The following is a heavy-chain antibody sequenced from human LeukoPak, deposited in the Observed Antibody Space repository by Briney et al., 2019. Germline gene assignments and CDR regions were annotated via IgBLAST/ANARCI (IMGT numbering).Heavy chain of an antibody. CDR2: IIPILGIA. CDR3: ARGGGDFWSGYYY. Sequence: ASVKVSCKASGGTFSSYAISWVRQAPGQELEWMGRIIPILGIANYAQKFQGRVTITADKSTSTAYMELSSLRPEDTAVYYCARGGGDFWSGYYYWGQGTLVTVSS. D-gene: IGHD3-3*01. J-gene: IGHJ4*02. V-gene: IGHV1-69*04. CDR1: GGTFSSYA.